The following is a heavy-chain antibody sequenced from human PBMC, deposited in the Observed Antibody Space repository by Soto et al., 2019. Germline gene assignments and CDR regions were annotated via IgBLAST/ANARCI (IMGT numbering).Heavy chain of an antibody. Sequence: EVQLVESGGGLVKPGGSLRLSCAASGFSFISYSMNWVRQAPGKGLEWVSSINEDSSYIYYAHSLRGRFTISRDNAKDSLYLQMNSLRAEDTAVYYCARDFGWYFRSGYMDVWGDGATVTVSS. D-gene: IGHD3-3*01. CDR2: INEDSSYI. CDR3: ARDFGWYFRSGYMDV. V-gene: IGHV3-21*02. J-gene: IGHJ6*03. CDR1: GFSFISYS.